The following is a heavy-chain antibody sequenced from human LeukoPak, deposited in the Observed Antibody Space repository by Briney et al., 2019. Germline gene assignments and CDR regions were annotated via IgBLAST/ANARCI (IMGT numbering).Heavy chain of an antibody. CDR1: GYTFTSYD. D-gene: IGHD2-8*01. J-gene: IGHJ4*02. CDR2: MNPNSGNT. CDR3: ARGPHYCTNGVCYDY. Sequence: GASVKVSCKASGYTFTSYDINWVRQATGQGLEWMGWMNPNSGNTGYAQKFQGRVTMTRNTSISTAYMELSSLRSEDAAVYYCARGPHYCTNGVCYDYWGQGTLVTVSS. V-gene: IGHV1-8*01.